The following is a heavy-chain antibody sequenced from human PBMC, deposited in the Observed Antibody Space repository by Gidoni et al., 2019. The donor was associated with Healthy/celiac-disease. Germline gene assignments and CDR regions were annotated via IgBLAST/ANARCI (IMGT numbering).Heavy chain of an antibody. D-gene: IGHD3-22*01. J-gene: IGHJ4*02. CDR1: GFTFSSHA. CDR3: AKVEYYYDSSGYTPYFDY. V-gene: IGHV3-23*01. CDR2: ISGGGGST. Sequence: EVQLLESGGGLVQPGGSLRLSCAASGFTFSSHAMSWVRQAPGKGLEWVSAISGGGGSTYYADSVKGRFNISRDNSKNTLYLQMNSLRAEDTAVYYWAKVEYYYDSSGYTPYFDYWGQGTLVTVSS.